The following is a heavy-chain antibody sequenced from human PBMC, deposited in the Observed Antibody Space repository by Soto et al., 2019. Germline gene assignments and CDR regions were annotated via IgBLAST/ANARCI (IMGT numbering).Heavy chain of an antibody. CDR2: IYHTGSA. V-gene: IGHV4-4*02. D-gene: IGHD4-17*01. Sequence: QVQLQESGPGLVKSSGTLSLTCAVSGGSITSTNLWSWIRQPPGQGLDWIGEIYHTGSANYNPSLKSRVIISVDKSKNQFSLKLSSVTAADTAVYYCARGSTTVVTPNWFDPWGQGTLVTVSS. CDR3: ARGSTTVVTPNWFDP. J-gene: IGHJ5*02. CDR1: GGSITSTNL.